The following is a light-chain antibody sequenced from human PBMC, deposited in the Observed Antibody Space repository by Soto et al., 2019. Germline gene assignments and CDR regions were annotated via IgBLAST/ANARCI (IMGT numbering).Light chain of an antibody. CDR1: SSDVGGYNY. CDR3: SSYRRGSTYV. Sequence: QSVLAQPASVSGSPGQSITFPCTGTSSDVGGYNYVSWYQQHPGKAPRLMIYDVTNRPSGVSDRFSGSKSGNTASLTISGLQAEDEADYYCSSYRRGSTYVFGTGTKVTVL. V-gene: IGLV2-14*03. CDR2: DVT. J-gene: IGLJ1*01.